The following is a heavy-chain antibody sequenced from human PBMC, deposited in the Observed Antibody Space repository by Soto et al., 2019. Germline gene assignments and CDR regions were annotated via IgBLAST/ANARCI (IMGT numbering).Heavy chain of an antibody. D-gene: IGHD2-21*02. V-gene: IGHV1-46*03. J-gene: IGHJ4*02. CDR1: GYTFSNYN. CDR3: SREPPDGYRLNY. Sequence: ASVKVSCKASGYTFSNYNMHWLRQAPGQGLEWMGISYPSGGATGYAQKFQGRITMTRDTSTITVYMELSSLQSEATAVYFCSREPPDGYRLNYQGQGIRVTVSS. CDR2: SYPSGGAT.